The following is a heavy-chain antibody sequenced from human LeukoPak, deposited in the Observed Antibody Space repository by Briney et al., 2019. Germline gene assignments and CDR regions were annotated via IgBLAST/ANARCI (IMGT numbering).Heavy chain of an antibody. V-gene: IGHV5-51*01. D-gene: IGHD6-19*01. CDR3: ATGYGSGRGAFDI. CDR2: IYPGDSDT. CDR1: GYRFTSYW. Sequence: GESLKISCVGSGYRFTSYWIGWVPQMPGKGLEYMGIIYPGDSDTRYSPSFQGQVTISADKSISTAYLQWSSLQASDTAVYYCATGYGSGRGAFDIWGQGTMVTVSS. J-gene: IGHJ3*02.